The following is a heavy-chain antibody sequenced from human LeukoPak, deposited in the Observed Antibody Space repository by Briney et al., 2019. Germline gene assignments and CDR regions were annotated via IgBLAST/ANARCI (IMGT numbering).Heavy chain of an antibody. Sequence: GGSLRLSCAASGFTFSSYEMNWVRQAPGKGLEWVSSISSSSSYIYYADSVKGRFTISRDNAKNSLYLQMNSLRAEDTAVYYCAGDIEGFDYWGQGTLVTVSS. J-gene: IGHJ4*02. CDR3: AGDIEGFDY. V-gene: IGHV3-21*01. CDR1: GFTFSSYE. CDR2: ISSSSSYI.